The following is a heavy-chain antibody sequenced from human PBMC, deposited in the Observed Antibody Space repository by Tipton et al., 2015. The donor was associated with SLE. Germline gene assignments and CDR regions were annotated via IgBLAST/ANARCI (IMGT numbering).Heavy chain of an antibody. Sequence: SLRLSCAASRFTFSNYVMHWVRQAPGQGLEWVAFVRYDGGNKYYADSVKGRFTISRDNSKNTLYLQMNSLRVEDTAVYYCAREDGDYVDYWGQGTLVTVSS. CDR3: AREDGDYVDY. CDR1: RFTFSNYV. CDR2: VRYDGGNK. J-gene: IGHJ4*02. V-gene: IGHV3-30*04. D-gene: IGHD4-17*01.